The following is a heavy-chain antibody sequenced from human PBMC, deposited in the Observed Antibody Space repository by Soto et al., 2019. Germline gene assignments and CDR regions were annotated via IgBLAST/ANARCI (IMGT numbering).Heavy chain of an antibody. CDR3: AHSRDIVLMVYATGEHVGQPSQKTPRKQTNNWFDP. V-gene: IGHV2-5*02. CDR2: IYWDDDK. Sequence: VSGPTLVNPTQTLTLTCTFSGFSLSTSGVGVGWIRQPPGKALEWLALIYWDDDKRYSPSLKSRLTITKDTSKNQVVLTMTNMDPVDTATYYCAHSRDIVLMVYATGEHVGQPSQKTPRKQTNNWFDPWGQRTLVTVSS. CDR1: GFSLSTSGVG. D-gene: IGHD2-8*01. J-gene: IGHJ5*02.